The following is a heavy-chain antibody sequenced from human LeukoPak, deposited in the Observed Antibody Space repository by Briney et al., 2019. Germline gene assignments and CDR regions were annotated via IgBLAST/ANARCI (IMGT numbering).Heavy chain of an antibody. CDR1: GFTFSSYS. D-gene: IGHD3-22*01. CDR2: ISSSSSYI. CDR3: ARDLGDSSGYPDY. Sequence: NPGGSLRLSCAASGFTFSSYSMNWVRQAPGKGLEWVSSISSSSSYIYYADSVKGRFTISRDNAKNSLYLQMNSLRAEDTAAYYCARDLGDSSGYPDYWGQGTLVTVSS. J-gene: IGHJ4*02. V-gene: IGHV3-21*01.